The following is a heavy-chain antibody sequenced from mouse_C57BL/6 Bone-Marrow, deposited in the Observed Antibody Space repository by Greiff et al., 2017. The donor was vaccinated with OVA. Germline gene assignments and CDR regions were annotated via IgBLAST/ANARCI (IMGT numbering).Heavy chain of an antibody. V-gene: IGHV14-4*01. CDR3: TILLLPSGFAY. J-gene: IGHJ3*01. D-gene: IGHD1-1*01. CDR1: GFNIKDDS. CDR2: IDPENGDT. Sequence: EVQLLQSGAELVRPGSSVKLSCTASGFNIKDDSMHWVKQRPEQGLEWIGWIDPENGDTEYASKFQGKATITADTSSNTAYLQLSSLTSEDTAVYYWTILLLPSGFAYWGQGTLVTVSA.